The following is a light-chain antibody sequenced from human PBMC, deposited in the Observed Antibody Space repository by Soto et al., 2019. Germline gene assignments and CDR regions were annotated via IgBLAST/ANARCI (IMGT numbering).Light chain of an antibody. Sequence: EIVMTQSPATLSVSPGERATLSCRASQSVSSNLAWYQQKPGQAPRLLIYGASTRATGIPARFSGSGSGTEFTLTISSLQSEDFAVYYCQQRSNWPPHTFGQGTKLEIK. J-gene: IGKJ2*01. CDR1: QSVSSN. V-gene: IGKV3-15*01. CDR2: GAS. CDR3: QQRSNWPPHT.